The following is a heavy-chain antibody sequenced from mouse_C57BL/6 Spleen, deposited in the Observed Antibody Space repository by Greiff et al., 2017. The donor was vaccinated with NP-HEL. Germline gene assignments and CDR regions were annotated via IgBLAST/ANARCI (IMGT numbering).Heavy chain of an antibody. CDR1: GFNIKDDY. CDR3: TTTVVGGY. V-gene: IGHV14-4*01. D-gene: IGHD1-1*01. CDR2: IDPENGDT. Sequence: EVQLQQSGAELVRPGASVKLSCTASGFNIKDDYMHWVKQRPEQGLEWIGWIDPENGDTEYASKFQGKATITADTSSNTAYLQLSSLTSEDTAVYYFTTTVVGGYWGQGTTLTVSS. J-gene: IGHJ2*01.